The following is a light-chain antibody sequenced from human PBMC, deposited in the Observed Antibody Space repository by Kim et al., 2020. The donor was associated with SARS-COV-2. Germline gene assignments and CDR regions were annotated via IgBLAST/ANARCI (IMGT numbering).Light chain of an antibody. CDR3: QQSYSTVYS. Sequence: SASVGYRATIACRTSQSIITYLNWYQQKPAKAPKLLIYGAASLQSGVPSRFSGSASGTDFTLTITSLQSEDFATYYCQQSYSTVYSFGQGTKLVI. CDR2: GAA. V-gene: IGKV1-39*01. CDR1: QSIITY. J-gene: IGKJ2*01.